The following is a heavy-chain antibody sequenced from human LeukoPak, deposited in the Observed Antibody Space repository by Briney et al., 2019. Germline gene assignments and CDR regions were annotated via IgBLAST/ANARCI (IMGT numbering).Heavy chain of an antibody. CDR2: INPNNGGK. CDR1: GYTFTAYY. Sequence: ASVKVSCKASGYTFTAYYIHWVRRAPGQGLEWMGWINPNNGGKESAQKFQGRVTMTRDTSISTAYMELGRLRSDDTAVYYCTRDHCTSINCYEYNYYGMDVWGQGTTVTI. CDR3: TRDHCTSINCYEYNYYGMDV. D-gene: IGHD2-2*01. J-gene: IGHJ6*02. V-gene: IGHV1-2*02.